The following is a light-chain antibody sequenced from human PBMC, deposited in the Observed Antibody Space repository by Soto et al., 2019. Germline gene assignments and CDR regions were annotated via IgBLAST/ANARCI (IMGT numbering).Light chain of an antibody. CDR3: QQYVTSPFT. CDR1: QNVNSRY. CDR2: AAS. Sequence: EIVLTQSPGTLSLSPGERATLSCRASQNVNSRYLAWYQQKPGQAPKLLIYAASRRATGIPDRFSGSGSGTDFTLTINRLEPEDFAVYYCQQYVTSPFTFGPGTKVDIK. J-gene: IGKJ3*01. V-gene: IGKV3-20*01.